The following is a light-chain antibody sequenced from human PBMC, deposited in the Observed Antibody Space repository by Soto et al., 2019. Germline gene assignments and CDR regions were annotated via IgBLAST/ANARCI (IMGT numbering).Light chain of an antibody. V-gene: IGKV3-20*01. Sequence: EIVLTQSPGTLSLSPGERATLSCRASQSVSSSYLAWYQQNRGQAPRLLIYGASSRATGIPDRFSGSVSGTDFPLTISRLGPEDVAVYYCQQYGSSRWTFGQGTKVEIK. J-gene: IGKJ1*01. CDR3: QQYGSSRWT. CDR1: QSVSSSY. CDR2: GAS.